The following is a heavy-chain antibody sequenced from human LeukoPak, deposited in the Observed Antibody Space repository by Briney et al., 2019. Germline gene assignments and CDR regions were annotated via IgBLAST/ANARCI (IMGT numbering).Heavy chain of an antibody. CDR1: GYSISSGYY. Sequence: SETLSLTCAVSGYSISSGYYWGWIRQPPGKGLEWIGSIYHSGSTYYNPSLKSRVTISVDTSKNRFSLKLSSVTAADTAVYYCARELDYWGQGTLVTVSS. CDR3: ARELDY. CDR2: IYHSGST. V-gene: IGHV4-38-2*02. J-gene: IGHJ4*02.